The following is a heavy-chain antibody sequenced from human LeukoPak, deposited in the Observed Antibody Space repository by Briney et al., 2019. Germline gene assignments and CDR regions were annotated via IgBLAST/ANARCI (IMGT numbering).Heavy chain of an antibody. D-gene: IGHD3-22*01. V-gene: IGHV3-33*01. CDR2: IWAAGNDD. Sequence: GGSLRLSCGASGFSFSLYGMHWVRQAPGKGLEWVAFIWAAGNDDFYADSVKGRFTISRDNSKSTLYLQMNSLRAEDTAVYYCARARGVSTGYRPIDYWGQGTLVTVSS. J-gene: IGHJ4*02. CDR3: ARARGVSTGYRPIDY. CDR1: GFSFSLYG.